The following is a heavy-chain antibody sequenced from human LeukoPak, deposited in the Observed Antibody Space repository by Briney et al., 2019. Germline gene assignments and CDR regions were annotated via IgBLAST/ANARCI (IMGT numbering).Heavy chain of an antibody. J-gene: IGHJ4*02. CDR3: AREYSITAYYFDY. Sequence: SVKVSCTASGGTFSSYAISWVRQAPGQGLEWMGGIIPIFGTANYAQKFQGRVTITADESTSTAYMELSSLRSEDTAVYYCAREYSITAYYFDYWGQGTLVTVSS. CDR1: GGTFSSYA. V-gene: IGHV1-69*13. D-gene: IGHD6-13*01. CDR2: IIPIFGTA.